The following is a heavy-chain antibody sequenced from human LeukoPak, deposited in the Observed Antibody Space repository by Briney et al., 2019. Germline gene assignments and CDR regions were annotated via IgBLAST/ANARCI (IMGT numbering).Heavy chain of an antibody. Sequence: PSQTLSLTCTVYGGSISSGSYYWSWIRQPAGKGLEWIGRIYTSGSTNYNPSLKSRVTISVDTSKNQFSLKLSSVTAADTAVYYCARGLEMATIQRWGYFDYWGQGTLATVSS. CDR1: GGSISSGSYY. CDR2: IYTSGST. CDR3: ARGLEMATIQRWGYFDY. D-gene: IGHD5-24*01. J-gene: IGHJ4*02. V-gene: IGHV4-61*02.